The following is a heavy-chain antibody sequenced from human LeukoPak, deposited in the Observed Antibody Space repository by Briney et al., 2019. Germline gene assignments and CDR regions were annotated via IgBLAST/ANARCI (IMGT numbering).Heavy chain of an antibody. CDR3: VRDSLYYYGSGSYYLDY. V-gene: IGHV4-38-2*02. Sequence: PSETLSLTCTVSGYSISSGYYWGWIRQPPGKGLKWIGSIYHSGGTYYNPSLKSRVTISVDTSKNQFSFKLSSVTAADTALYYCVRDSLYYYGSGSYYLDYWGQGTLVTVSS. D-gene: IGHD3-10*01. CDR1: GYSISSGYY. CDR2: IYHSGGT. J-gene: IGHJ4*02.